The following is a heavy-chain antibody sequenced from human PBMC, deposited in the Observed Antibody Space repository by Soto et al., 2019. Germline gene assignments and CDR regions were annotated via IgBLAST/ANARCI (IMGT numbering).Heavy chain of an antibody. CDR3: ARLPSGSPFAY. CDR1: GGSISSGGYS. J-gene: IGHJ4*02. V-gene: IGHV4-30-2*01. Sequence: SETLSLTCAVSGGSISSGGYSCNWIRQPPGKGLEWIGYIYHSGSTYYNPSLKSRVTISVDRSKNQFSLKLSSVTAADTAVYYCARLPSGSPFAYWGQGTLVTVSS. CDR2: IYHSGST. D-gene: IGHD1-26*01.